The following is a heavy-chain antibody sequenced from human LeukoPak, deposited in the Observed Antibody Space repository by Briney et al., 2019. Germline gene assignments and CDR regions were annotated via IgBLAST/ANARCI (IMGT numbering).Heavy chain of an antibody. D-gene: IGHD3-22*01. CDR1: GYTFTSYG. Sequence: APVKVSCKASGYTFTSYGISWVRQAPGQGLEWMGWISAYNGNTNYAQKLQGRVTMTTDTSTSTAYMELRSLRSDDTAVYYCARAAALYYYDSSGSHFDYWGQGTLVTVSS. CDR2: ISAYNGNT. V-gene: IGHV1-18*01. CDR3: ARAAALYYYDSSGSHFDY. J-gene: IGHJ4*02.